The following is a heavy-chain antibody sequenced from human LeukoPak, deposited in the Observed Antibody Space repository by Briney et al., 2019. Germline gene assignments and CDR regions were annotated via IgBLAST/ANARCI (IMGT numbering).Heavy chain of an antibody. Sequence: PSETLSLTCAVYGGSFSGYYWSWIRQPPGKGLEWIGEINHSGSTNYNPSLKSRVTISVDTSKNQFSLKLSSVTAADTAVYYCARLNSRGYSSGPRRNRFDYWGQGTLVTVSS. D-gene: IGHD6-19*01. CDR2: INHSGST. CDR3: ARLNSRGYSSGPRRNRFDY. V-gene: IGHV4-34*01. CDR1: GGSFSGYY. J-gene: IGHJ4*02.